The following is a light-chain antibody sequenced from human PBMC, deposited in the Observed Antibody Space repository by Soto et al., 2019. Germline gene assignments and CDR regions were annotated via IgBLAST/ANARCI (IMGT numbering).Light chain of an antibody. CDR2: AAS. V-gene: IGKV1-39*01. J-gene: IGKJ5*01. CDR1: QSISSY. Sequence: DIQMTQSPSSLSASVGDRVTITCRASQSISSYLNWYQQKPGKAPKLLIYAASSLQSGVPSRFSGSGSGTDFTLTISSLQPEDFATYYRRQSYSTPSITFGQGTRLEIK. CDR3: RQSYSTPSIT.